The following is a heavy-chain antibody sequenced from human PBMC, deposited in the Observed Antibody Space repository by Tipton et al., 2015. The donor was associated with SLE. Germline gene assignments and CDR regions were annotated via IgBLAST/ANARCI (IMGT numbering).Heavy chain of an antibody. CDR1: GGSISSSSYY. CDR2: ISSSGSTI. CDR3: ARAKASDY. D-gene: IGHD2-21*01. V-gene: IGHV3-48*03. Sequence: LSLTCTVSGGSISSSSYYWGWVRQAPGKGLEWVSYISSSGSTIYYADSVKGRFTISRDNAKNSLYLQMNSLRAEDTAVYYCARAKASDYWGQGTLVTVSS. J-gene: IGHJ4*02.